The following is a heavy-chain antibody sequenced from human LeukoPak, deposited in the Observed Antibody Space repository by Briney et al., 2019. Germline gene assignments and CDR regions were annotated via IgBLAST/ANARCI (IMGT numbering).Heavy chain of an antibody. CDR2: IKQDGSEK. D-gene: IGHD4-17*01. CDR3: ARGGNHGDYWYFDL. V-gene: IGHV3-7*01. J-gene: IGHJ2*01. Sequence: SWIRQFPGKGPEWVANIKQDGSEKYYVDSVKGRFTISRDNAETSLHLQMNSLRAEDTAVYYCARGGNHGDYWYFDLWGRGTLVTVSS.